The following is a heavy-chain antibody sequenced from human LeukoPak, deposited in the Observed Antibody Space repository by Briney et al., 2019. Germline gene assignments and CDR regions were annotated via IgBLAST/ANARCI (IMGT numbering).Heavy chain of an antibody. D-gene: IGHD3-10*01. J-gene: IGHJ4*02. CDR2: ISAYNGNT. V-gene: IGHV1-18*04. CDR3: ARDVAIVVRGAFDY. CDR1: GYTFTSYG. Sequence: ASVKVSCKASGYTFTSYGISWVRQAPGQGLEWMGWISAYNGNTNYAQKLQGRVTMTTDTSTSTAYMELRSLGSDDTAVYYCARDVAIVVRGAFDYWGQGTLVTVSS.